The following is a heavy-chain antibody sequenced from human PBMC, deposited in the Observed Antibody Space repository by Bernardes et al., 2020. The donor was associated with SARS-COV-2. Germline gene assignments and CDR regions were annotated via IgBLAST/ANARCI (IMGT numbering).Heavy chain of an antibody. CDR2: INPSDGST. V-gene: IGHV1-46*01. CDR1: GYTFTSND. CDR3: ARGGLAGLGVVMGHWFDP. Sequence: ASVKVSCKASGYTFTSNDMHWVRQAPGQGLEWMGIINPSDGSTSDAQKFQGRVTLTRDTSTSTVYMELSSLTSEDTAVYYCARGGLAGLGVVMGHWFDPWGQGSLVTVSA. D-gene: IGHD3-3*01. J-gene: IGHJ5*02.